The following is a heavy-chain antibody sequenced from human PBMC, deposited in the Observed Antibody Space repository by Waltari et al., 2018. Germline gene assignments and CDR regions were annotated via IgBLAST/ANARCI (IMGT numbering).Heavy chain of an antibody. J-gene: IGHJ4*02. CDR2: IIPIFGTA. CDR1: GGTFSSYA. D-gene: IGHD2-21*02. CDR3: ARRPDYGGNSGWFDY. Sequence: QVQLVQSGAEVKKPGSSVKVSCKASGGTFSSYAISWVRQAPGQGLEWMGGIIPIFGTANYAQKFQGRVTMTADESTSTAYMELSSLRSEDTAVYYCARRPDYGGNSGWFDYWGQGTLVTVSS. V-gene: IGHV1-69*13.